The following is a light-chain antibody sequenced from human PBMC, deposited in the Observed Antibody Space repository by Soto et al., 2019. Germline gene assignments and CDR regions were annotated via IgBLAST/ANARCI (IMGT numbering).Light chain of an antibody. CDR3: HPLYIYPYP. J-gene: IGKJ3*01. CDR2: AAS. V-gene: IGKV1-9*01. CDR1: QGISSY. Sequence: IQLTQSPSSLSASVGGRVTITCRASQGISSYLAWYQQKPGKAPKLLIHAASTLQSGVPSRCSGSGSGTDFTLTISSLQHEHFEPYYCHPLYIYPYPFGHGTNVAIK.